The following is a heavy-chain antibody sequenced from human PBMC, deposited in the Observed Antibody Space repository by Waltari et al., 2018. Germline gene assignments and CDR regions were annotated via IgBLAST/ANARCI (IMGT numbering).Heavy chain of an antibody. CDR2: INHAGYT. Sequence: QVQLQQWGAGLLQSSETLSLTCAVYAGSFSGYYWAWVRQPPGKGLEWIGEINHAGYTNHNPSLRSRVTMSADTSKSQFSLKLNSVTAADTAVYYCVRLEDCTGPGGHCYSGDPFALDVWGQGTTVTVSS. CDR3: VRLEDCTGPGGHCYSGDPFALDV. CDR1: AGSFSGYY. V-gene: IGHV4-34*02. D-gene: IGHD2-15*01. J-gene: IGHJ6*02.